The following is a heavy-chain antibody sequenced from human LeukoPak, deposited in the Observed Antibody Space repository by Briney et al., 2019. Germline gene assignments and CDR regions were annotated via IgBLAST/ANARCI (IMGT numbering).Heavy chain of an antibody. CDR1: GYTFTSYY. CDR3: ARSCSSTSCYYGMDV. Sequence: PVASVKVSCKASGYTFTSYYMHWVRQAPGQGLEWMGIINPSGGSTSYAQKFQGRVTMTRDTSTSTVYMELSSLRSEDTAVYCCARSCSSTSCYYGMDVWGKGTTVTVSS. CDR2: INPSGGST. D-gene: IGHD2-2*01. J-gene: IGHJ6*04. V-gene: IGHV1-46*01.